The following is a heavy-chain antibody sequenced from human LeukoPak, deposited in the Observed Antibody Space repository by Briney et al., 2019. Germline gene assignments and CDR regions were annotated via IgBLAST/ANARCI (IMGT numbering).Heavy chain of an antibody. CDR3: AREGYYDSSGYSDY. J-gene: IGHJ4*02. D-gene: IGHD3-22*01. Sequence: GSLRLSCAASGFTFSSYWMSWVRQAPAKGLEWVANIKQDGSEKYYVDSVKGRFTISRDNAKNSLYLQMNSLRAEDTAVYYCAREGYYDSSGYSDYWGQGTLVTVSS. CDR1: GFTFSSYW. CDR2: IKQDGSEK. V-gene: IGHV3-7*01.